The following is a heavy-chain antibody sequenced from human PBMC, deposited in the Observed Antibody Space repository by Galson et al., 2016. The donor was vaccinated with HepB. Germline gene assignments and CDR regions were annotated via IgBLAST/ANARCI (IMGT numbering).Heavy chain of an antibody. Sequence: SLRLSCAVFGFTSSNYDITWVRQAPGKGLEWVSSIVSGVGTTYYADSVKGRFTISRDESKNTVFLQMNRLRTDDTAVYYCAKLDASGRRPPFGYGGQGTLVTVSS. CDR2: IVSGVGTT. V-gene: IGHV3-23*01. CDR3: AKLDASGRRPPFGY. J-gene: IGHJ4*02. CDR1: GFTSSNYD. D-gene: IGHD3-10*01.